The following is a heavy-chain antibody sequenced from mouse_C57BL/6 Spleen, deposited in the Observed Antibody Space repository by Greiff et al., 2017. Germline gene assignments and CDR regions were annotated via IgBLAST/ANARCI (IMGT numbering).Heavy chain of an antibody. CDR1: GYTFTSYW. D-gene: IGHD1-1*01. V-gene: IGHV1-69*01. CDR3: ARWEVVALDY. CDR2: IDPSDSYT. Sequence: QVQLKQPGAELVMPGASVKLSCKASGYTFTSYWMHWVKQRPGQGLEWIGEIDPSDSYTNYNQKFKGKSTLTVDKSSSTAYMQLSSLTSEDSAVYYCARWEVVALDYWGQGTTLTVSS. J-gene: IGHJ2*01.